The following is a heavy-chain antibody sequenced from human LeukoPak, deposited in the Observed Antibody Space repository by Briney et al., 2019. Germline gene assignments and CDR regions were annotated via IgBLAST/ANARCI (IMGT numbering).Heavy chain of an antibody. J-gene: IGHJ5*01. Sequence: KSSESLSLTCTVSGGSISSYYWSWVRHPPGKGLQWIGSTNYSGRTNYNPSLKDRVTVSLEPSKNQFYLKVTSVNAADTAVYYCARSRVEMAPITEGNWFDSWGQGTPVTVSS. V-gene: IGHV4-59*08. D-gene: IGHD5-24*01. CDR1: GGSISSYY. CDR2: TNYSGRT. CDR3: ARSRVEMAPITEGNWFDS.